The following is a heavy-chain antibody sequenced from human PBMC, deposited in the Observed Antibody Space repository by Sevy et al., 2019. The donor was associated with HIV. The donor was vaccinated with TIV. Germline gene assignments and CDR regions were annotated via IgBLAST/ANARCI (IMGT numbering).Heavy chain of an antibody. J-gene: IGHJ4*02. CDR1: GFTFSNYA. CDR2: ISGSGGST. Sequence: GGSLRLSCAASGFTFSNYAMSWVRQAPGKGLEWVSAISGSGGSTYYADSVKGRFTISRDNSKNTRFLQMNSLSAEDTAVYFCAKWSELPSSPFDYWGQGTLVTVSS. V-gene: IGHV3-23*01. D-gene: IGHD1-26*01. CDR3: AKWSELPSSPFDY.